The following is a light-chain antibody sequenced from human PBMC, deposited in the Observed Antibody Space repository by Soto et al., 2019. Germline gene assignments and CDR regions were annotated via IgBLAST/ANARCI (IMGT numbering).Light chain of an antibody. CDR2: DVT. J-gene: IGLJ1*01. Sequence: QSVLSQPASVSGSPGQSITISCTGTSSDVGGYEYVSWYQHQPDKAPKLIIYDVTNRPSGVSTRFSGSKSGNTASLTISGIQTEEEADYYCASITRSSTTVFGTGTKVTVL. CDR3: ASITRSSTTV. CDR1: SSDVGGYEY. V-gene: IGLV2-14*01.